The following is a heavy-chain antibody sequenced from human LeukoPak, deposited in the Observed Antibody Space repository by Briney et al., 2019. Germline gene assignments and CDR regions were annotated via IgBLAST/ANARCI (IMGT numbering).Heavy chain of an antibody. CDR1: GYSFTDYY. CDR3: ARADRLHGGPYLIGP. V-gene: IGHV1-2*02. J-gene: IGHJ5*02. CDR2: INPNSGGT. D-gene: IGHD2-21*01. Sequence: ASVKVSCKASGYSFTDYYMHWVRQAPGQGLEWMGWINPNSGGTSSAQKFQGRVTMTRDTSITTVYMEVSWLTSDDTAIYYCARADRLHGGPYLIGPWGQGALVTVSS.